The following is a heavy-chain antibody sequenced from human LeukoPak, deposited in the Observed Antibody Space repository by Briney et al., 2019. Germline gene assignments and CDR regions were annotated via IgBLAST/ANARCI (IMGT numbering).Heavy chain of an antibody. J-gene: IGHJ6*03. CDR3: ARGRNWGDLARAINYYYYYMDV. CDR1: GYTFTSYY. V-gene: IGHV1-8*03. Sequence: GASVKVSCKASGYTFTSYYINWVRQATGQGLEWMGWMNPNSGNTGYAQKFQGRVTITRNTSISTAYMELSSLRSEDTAVYYCARGRNWGDLARAINYYYYYMDVWGKGTTVTVSS. CDR2: MNPNSGNT. D-gene: IGHD3-16*01.